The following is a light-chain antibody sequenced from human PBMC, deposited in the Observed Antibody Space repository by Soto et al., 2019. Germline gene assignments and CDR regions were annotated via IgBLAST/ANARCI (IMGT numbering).Light chain of an antibody. CDR1: QSVSSGF. CDR2: AAS. Sequence: EIVLTQSPGTLSLSPGERATLSCRASQSVSSGFLAWYQQKPGQAPRLLIYAASARATGIPDRFSGSGSGTDFTLTVSRLEPEDFAVYYCQQYHNSPLTFGQGTKVEIK. V-gene: IGKV3-20*01. CDR3: QQYHNSPLT. J-gene: IGKJ1*01.